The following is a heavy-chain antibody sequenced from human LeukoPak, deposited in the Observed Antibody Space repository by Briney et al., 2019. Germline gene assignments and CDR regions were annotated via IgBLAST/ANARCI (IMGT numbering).Heavy chain of an antibody. D-gene: IGHD3-3*01. CDR3: TKDRYYDFWSGYCDS. Sequence: DPGGSLRLSCGASGFKFDDYAMHWVRQAPGKGLEWVSGIIWNGHSIDYADSVKGRFTISRDNAKNSLYLEMNSLRAEDMAVYYCTKDRYYDFWSGYCDSWGQGTLVTVSS. CDR2: IIWNGHSI. V-gene: IGHV3-9*03. J-gene: IGHJ4*02. CDR1: GFKFDDYA.